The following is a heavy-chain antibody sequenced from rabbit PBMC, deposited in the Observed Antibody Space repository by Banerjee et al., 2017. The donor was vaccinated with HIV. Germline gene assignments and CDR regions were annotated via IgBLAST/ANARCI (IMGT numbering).Heavy chain of an antibody. CDR1: GFSFSSSYW. CDR3: ARGYNAWGPFNL. J-gene: IGHJ4*01. CDR2: IYTGSSGST. V-gene: IGHV1S45*01. D-gene: IGHD3-1*01. Sequence: QQQLEESGGDLVKPGASLTLTCTASGFSFSSSYWICWVRQAPGKGLEWIACIYTGSSGSTHYASWAKGRFTISKASSTTVTLQMTSLTAADTATYFCARGYNAWGPFNLWGQGTLVTVS.